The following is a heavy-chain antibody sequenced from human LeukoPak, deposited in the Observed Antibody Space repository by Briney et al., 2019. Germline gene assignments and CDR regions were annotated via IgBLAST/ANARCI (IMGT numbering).Heavy chain of an antibody. Sequence: PSETLSLTCTVSGGSISSYYWSWIRQPPGKGLEWIGYIYYSGSTNYNPSLKSRVTISVDTSKNQFSLKLSSVTAADTAVYYCATLHEWGNWFDPWGQGTLVTVSS. CDR3: ATLHEWGNWFDP. J-gene: IGHJ5*02. V-gene: IGHV4-59*01. CDR1: GGSISSYY. D-gene: IGHD2-8*01. CDR2: IYYSGST.